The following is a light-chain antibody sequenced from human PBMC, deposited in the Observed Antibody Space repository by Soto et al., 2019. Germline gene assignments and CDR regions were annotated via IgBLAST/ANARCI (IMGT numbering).Light chain of an antibody. J-gene: IGLJ3*02. CDR3: QSYDSSLSAWV. CDR2: TNN. CDR1: SPNIGASYD. V-gene: IGLV1-40*01. Sequence: QSVLTQPPSVSGAPGQRVTISCTGSSPNIGASYDVQWYQQLPGTAPKLLIYTNNNRPSGVPDRFSGSKSGTSASLAITGLQAEDEANYYCQSYDSSLSAWVFGGGTKLTVL.